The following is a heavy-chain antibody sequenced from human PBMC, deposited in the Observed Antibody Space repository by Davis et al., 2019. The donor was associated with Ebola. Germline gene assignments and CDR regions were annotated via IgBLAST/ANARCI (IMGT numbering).Heavy chain of an antibody. CDR3: ARSWEGFT. CDR1: GFMLSSFS. Sequence: PGESLKISCAASGFMLSSFSMTWIRQAPGKGLEWVASTQQGGGEKYYVDSVKGRFTISRDNARNSLSLQMNSLRAEDTAVYYCARSWEGFTWGQGTLVTVSS. J-gene: IGHJ5*02. V-gene: IGHV3-7*01. CDR2: TQQGGGEK. D-gene: IGHD1-26*01.